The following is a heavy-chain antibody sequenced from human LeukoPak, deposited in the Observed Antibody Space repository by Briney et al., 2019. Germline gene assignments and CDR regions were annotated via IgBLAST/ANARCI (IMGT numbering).Heavy chain of an antibody. V-gene: IGHV3-23*01. CDR3: AKDHSVVVPAAMAFDY. J-gene: IGHJ4*02. Sequence: PGGSLRLSCAASGFTFSSYAMSWVRQAPGKGLEWVSAISGSGGSTYYADSVKGRFTISRDNSKNMLYLQMNSLRAEDTAVYYCAKDHSVVVPAAMAFDYWGQGTLVTVSS. D-gene: IGHD2-2*01. CDR2: ISGSGGST. CDR1: GFTFSSYA.